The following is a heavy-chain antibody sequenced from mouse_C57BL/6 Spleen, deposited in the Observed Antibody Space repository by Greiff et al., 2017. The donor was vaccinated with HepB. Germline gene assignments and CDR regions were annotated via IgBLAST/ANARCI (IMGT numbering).Heavy chain of an antibody. D-gene: IGHD1-1*01. Sequence: ESGPGILQPSQTLSLTCSFSGFSLSTFGMGVGWIRQPSGKGLEWLAHIWWDDDKYYNPALKSRLTISKDTSKNQVFLKIANVDTADTATYYCARQPLITTVVAPAAGYFDYWGQGTTLTVSS. CDR1: GFSLSTFGMG. J-gene: IGHJ2*01. CDR3: ARQPLITTVVAPAAGYFDY. V-gene: IGHV8-8*01. CDR2: IWWDDDK.